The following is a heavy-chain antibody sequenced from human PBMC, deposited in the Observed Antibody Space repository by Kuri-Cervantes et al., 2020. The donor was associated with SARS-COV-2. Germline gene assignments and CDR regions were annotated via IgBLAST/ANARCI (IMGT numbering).Heavy chain of an antibody. Sequence: LSLSCAASGFTFSSYWMHWVRQAPGKGLVWVSRINSDGSSTSYADSVKGRFTISRDNAKNTLYLQMNSLRAEDTALYYCARDPLTATTWSSSYYYGMDVWGQGTTVTVSS. J-gene: IGHJ6*02. CDR2: INSDGSST. V-gene: IGHV3-74*01. CDR3: ARDPLTATTWSSSYYYGMDV. CDR1: GFTFSSYW. D-gene: IGHD4-17*01.